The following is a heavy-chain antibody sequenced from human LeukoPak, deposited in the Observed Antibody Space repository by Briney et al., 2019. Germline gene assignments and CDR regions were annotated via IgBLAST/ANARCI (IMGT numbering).Heavy chain of an antibody. D-gene: IGHD3-22*01. CDR1: GYTFSAYD. V-gene: IGHV1-8*01. CDR2: MNPDTRNT. J-gene: IGHJ4*02. CDR3: ARLSETPVYYYSSGYYFLRY. Sequence: EASVTVSCKASGYTFSAYDINWVRQATGQGLEWMGWMNPDTRNTGYAQKFQGRVTMTRDTSIGTAYMELNNLRSEDTAVYFCARLSETPVYYYSSGYYFLRYWGQGTLLVVSS.